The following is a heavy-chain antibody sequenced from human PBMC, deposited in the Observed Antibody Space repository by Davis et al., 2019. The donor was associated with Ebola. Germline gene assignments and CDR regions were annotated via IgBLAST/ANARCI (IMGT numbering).Heavy chain of an antibody. J-gene: IGHJ5*02. Sequence: ASVQVSCKPSRYTFSGYAISWVRQAPGQGLEWIGRINVYNGHTNYAQNFQGRVTVSTDTSTSIAYMELRSLRSDDTALYYCARDATTVTTIWFDPWGQGTLVTVSS. D-gene: IGHD4-17*01. CDR2: INVYNGHT. CDR3: ARDATTVTTIWFDP. CDR1: RYTFSGYA. V-gene: IGHV1-18*01.